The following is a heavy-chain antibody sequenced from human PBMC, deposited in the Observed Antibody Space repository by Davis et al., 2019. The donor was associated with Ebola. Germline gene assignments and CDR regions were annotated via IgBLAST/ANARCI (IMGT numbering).Heavy chain of an antibody. CDR3: AKPHIAAAGNYYGMDV. CDR2: ISGSGGST. CDR1: GFTFSSYA. V-gene: IGHV3-23*01. J-gene: IGHJ6*02. Sequence: PGGSLRLSCAASGFTFSSYAMSWVRQAPGKGLEWVSAISGSGGSTYYADSVKGRFTISRDNSKNTLYLQMNSLRAEDTAVYYCAKPHIAAAGNYYGMDVWGQGTTVTVSS. D-gene: IGHD6-13*01.